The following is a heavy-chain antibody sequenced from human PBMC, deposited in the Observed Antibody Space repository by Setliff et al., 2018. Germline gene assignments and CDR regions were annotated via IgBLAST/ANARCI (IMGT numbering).Heavy chain of an antibody. CDR2: ITSSGTTT. V-gene: IGHV3-11*01. Sequence: LRLSCAASGFTFSDYYMSWIRQAPGKGLEWVSYITSSGTTTFYTDSVKGRFAISRDNARNSLYLQMNSLRVEDTAVYFCARERGAGSSRWYSHDGFDIWGQGTMVTVSS. CDR1: GFTFSDYY. CDR3: ARERGAGSSRWYSHDGFDI. J-gene: IGHJ3*02. D-gene: IGHD6-13*01.